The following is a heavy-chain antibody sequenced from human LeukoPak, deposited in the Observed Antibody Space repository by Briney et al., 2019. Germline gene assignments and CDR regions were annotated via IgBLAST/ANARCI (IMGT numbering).Heavy chain of an antibody. CDR1: GGSISSYY. Sequence: SETLSLTCTVSGGSISSYYWSWIRQPPGKGLEWIGYIYYGGSTNYNPSLKSRVTISVDTSKNQFSLNLSSVTAADTAVYYCARGQLLDGYYYYYMDVWGKGTTVTVSS. V-gene: IGHV4-59*08. J-gene: IGHJ6*03. CDR3: ARGQLLDGYYYYYMDV. D-gene: IGHD2-2*01. CDR2: IYYGGST.